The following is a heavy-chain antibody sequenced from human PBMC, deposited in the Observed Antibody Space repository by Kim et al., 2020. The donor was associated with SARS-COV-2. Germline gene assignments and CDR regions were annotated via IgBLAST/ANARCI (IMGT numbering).Heavy chain of an antibody. V-gene: IGHV1-69*13. Sequence: SVKVSCKASGGTFSSYAISWVRQAPGQGLEWMGGIIPIFGTANYAQKFQGRVTITADESTSTAYMELSSLRSEDTAVYYCARLPIKVSGEVGTGTLLEWGQGTLVTVSS. J-gene: IGHJ4*02. CDR3: ARLPIKVSGEVGTGTLLE. CDR2: IIPIFGTA. D-gene: IGHD1-1*01. CDR1: GGTFSSYA.